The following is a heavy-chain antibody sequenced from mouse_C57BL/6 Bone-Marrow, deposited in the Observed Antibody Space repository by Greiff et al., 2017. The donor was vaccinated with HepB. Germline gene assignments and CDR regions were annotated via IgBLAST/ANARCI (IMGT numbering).Heavy chain of an antibody. CDR3: AIPFTTGDYYAMDY. J-gene: IGHJ4*01. CDR1: GYTFTSYW. CDR2: IHPSDSDT. D-gene: IGHD1-1*01. Sequence: QVQLKQPGAELVKPGASVKVSCKASGYTFTSYWMHWVKQRPGQGLEWIGRIHPSDSDTNYNQKFKGKATLTVDKSSSTAYMQLSSLTSEDSAVYYCAIPFTTGDYYAMDYWGQGTSVTVSS. V-gene: IGHV1-74*01.